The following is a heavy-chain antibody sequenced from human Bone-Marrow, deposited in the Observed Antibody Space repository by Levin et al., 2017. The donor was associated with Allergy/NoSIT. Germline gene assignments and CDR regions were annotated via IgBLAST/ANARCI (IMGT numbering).Heavy chain of an antibody. D-gene: IGHD3-16*02. V-gene: IGHV3-9*01. CDR2: ISWNCVFS. J-gene: IGHJ4*02. Sequence: GGSLRLEGEEEGGRGEEEGREGGREGGGKGLDWVSGISWNCVFSCSSFSFPFRFTISRDNAKNSLYLQMNSLRAEDTALYYSAKDILPYDYVWGSYLSRGLPYWGQGTLVTVSS. CDR3: AKDILPYDYVWGSYLSRGLPY. CDR1: GGRGEEEG.